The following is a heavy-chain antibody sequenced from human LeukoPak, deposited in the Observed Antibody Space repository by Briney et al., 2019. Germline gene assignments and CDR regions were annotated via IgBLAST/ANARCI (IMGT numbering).Heavy chain of an antibody. J-gene: IGHJ4*02. Sequence: SETLSLTCTVSGGSISRYYWSWIRQPAGKGLEWIGRIYTSGSTNYNPSLKSRVTMSVDTSNNQFSLKLSSVTPADPAAYSCAASVDYDFWSGYFGLDHWAQGTLVTVSS. D-gene: IGHD3-3*01. CDR1: GGSISRYY. V-gene: IGHV4-4*07. CDR2: IYTSGST. CDR3: AASVDYDFWSGYFGLDH.